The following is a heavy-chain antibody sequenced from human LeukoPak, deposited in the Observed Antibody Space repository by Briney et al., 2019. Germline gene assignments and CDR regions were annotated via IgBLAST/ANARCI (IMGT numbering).Heavy chain of an antibody. Sequence: PGGSLRLSCAASGFTFSSYWMHWVRQAPGKGLVWVSRINSDGSSTSYADSVKGRFTISRDNAKNTPYLQMNSLRAEDTAVYYCARPSTVTDYFDYWGQGTLVTVSS. CDR3: ARPSTVTDYFDY. D-gene: IGHD4-17*01. V-gene: IGHV3-74*01. J-gene: IGHJ4*02. CDR2: INSDGSST. CDR1: GFTFSSYW.